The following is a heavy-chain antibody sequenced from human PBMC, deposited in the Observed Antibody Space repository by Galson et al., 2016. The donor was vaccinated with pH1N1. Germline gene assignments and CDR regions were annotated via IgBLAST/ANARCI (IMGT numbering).Heavy chain of an antibody. J-gene: IGHJ3*02. CDR2: IYTSGST. D-gene: IGHD3-10*01. CDR1: GGSISSGSYY. V-gene: IGHV4-61*02. CDR3: ARTRESAFDI. Sequence: TLSLTCTVSGGSISSGSYYWSWIRQPAGKGLEWIGRIYTSGSTNYNPSLKSRVTISVDTSKNQFSLKMNSVTAADTAVYYCARTRESAFDIWGPGTLVTVSS.